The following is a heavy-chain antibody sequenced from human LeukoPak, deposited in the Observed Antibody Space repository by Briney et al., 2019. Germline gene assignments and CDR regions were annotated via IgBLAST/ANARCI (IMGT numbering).Heavy chain of an antibody. V-gene: IGHV3-21*01. J-gene: IGHJ4*02. D-gene: IGHD2-2*01. Sequence: GGSLRLSCAASGFTFSSYSMSWVRQAPGKGLEWVSSTSDNSYWIYYAASVEGRFIISRDNAKNSLYLQMSSLRAEDTAVYYCANHLACGSTSCPPFDDWGQGTLVTVSS. CDR2: TSDNSYWI. CDR3: ANHLACGSTSCPPFDD. CDR1: GFTFSSYS.